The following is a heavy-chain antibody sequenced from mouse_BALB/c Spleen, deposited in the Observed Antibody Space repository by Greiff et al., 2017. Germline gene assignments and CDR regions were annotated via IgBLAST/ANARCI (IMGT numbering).Heavy chain of an antibody. CDR1: GFNIKDTY. CDR2: IDPADGNT. Sequence: VQLQQSGAELVKPGASVTLSCTASGFNIKDTYMHWVKQRPEQGLEWIGRIDPADGNTKYDPKFPGKATITADTSSNTAYLQLSSLTSEDTAVYYCARLGRGDYYAMDDWGEGTSVTVSS. D-gene: IGHD4-1*01. CDR3: ARLGRGDYYAMDD. V-gene: IGHV14-3*02. J-gene: IGHJ4*01.